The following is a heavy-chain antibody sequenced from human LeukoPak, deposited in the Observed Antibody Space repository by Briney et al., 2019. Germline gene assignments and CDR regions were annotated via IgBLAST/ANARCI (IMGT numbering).Heavy chain of an antibody. Sequence: ASVKVSCKASGYSFISYGISWVRQAPGQGLEWMGRVSPYNGHTNYAPKLQGRITMTADTSTSTAYVELRSLRSDDTAVYFCARAVSRDDFWSGYYKGLYFDFWGQGTLVTVSS. J-gene: IGHJ4*02. V-gene: IGHV1-18*01. CDR2: VSPYNGHT. D-gene: IGHD3-3*01. CDR1: GYSFISYG. CDR3: ARAVSRDDFWSGYYKGLYFDF.